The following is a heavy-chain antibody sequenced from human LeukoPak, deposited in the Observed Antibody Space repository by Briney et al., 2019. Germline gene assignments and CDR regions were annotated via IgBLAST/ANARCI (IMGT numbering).Heavy chain of an antibody. CDR2: IIPIFGTA. V-gene: IGHV1-69*06. Sequence: SVKVSCKASGGTFSSYAISWVRQAPGQGLEWMGGIIPIFGTANYAQKFQGRVTITADKSTSTAYMELSSLRSEDTAVYYCARENDILTAAFDIWGQGTMVTVSS. CDR3: ARENDILTAAFDI. D-gene: IGHD3-9*01. CDR1: GGTFSSYA. J-gene: IGHJ3*02.